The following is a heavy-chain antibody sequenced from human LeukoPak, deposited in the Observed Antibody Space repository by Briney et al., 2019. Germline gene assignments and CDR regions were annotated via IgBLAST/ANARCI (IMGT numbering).Heavy chain of an antibody. J-gene: IGHJ6*03. CDR3: AREAAAGTSYYYMDV. V-gene: IGHV1-2*02. CDR1: GYTFTGYY. D-gene: IGHD6-13*01. Sequence: ASVKVSCTASGYTFTGYYMHWVRQAPGQGLEWMGWINPNSGDTNYAQKFQGRVTMIRDTSISTAYMELRSLRSDDTAVYYCAREAAAGTSYYYMDVWGKGTTVTISS. CDR2: INPNSGDT.